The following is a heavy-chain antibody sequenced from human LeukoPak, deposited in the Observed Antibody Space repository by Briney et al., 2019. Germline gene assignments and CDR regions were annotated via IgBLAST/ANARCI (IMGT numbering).Heavy chain of an antibody. Sequence: SETLSLTCAVYGRSFRGYYWSWIRQPPGKGLEWIGEINHSGSTNYNPSLKSRVTISVDTSKNQFSLKLSSVTAADTAVYYCARGGSGWTHYYYYGMDVWGQGTTVTVSS. CDR1: GRSFRGYY. V-gene: IGHV4-34*01. J-gene: IGHJ6*02. D-gene: IGHD6-19*01. CDR3: ARGGSGWTHYYYYGMDV. CDR2: INHSGST.